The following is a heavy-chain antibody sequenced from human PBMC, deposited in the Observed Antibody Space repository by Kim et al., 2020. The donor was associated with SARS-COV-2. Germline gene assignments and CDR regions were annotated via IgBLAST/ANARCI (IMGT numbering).Heavy chain of an antibody. D-gene: IGHD3-3*01. CDR3: AKDLSVSHRRYYVFWSVSVHCFDP. J-gene: IGHJ5*02. CDR1: GFTFSSYA. Sequence: GGSLRLSCAASGFTFSSYAMSWVRQAPGKGLEWVSAISGSGGSTYYADSVKGRFTISRDNSKNTLYLQMNSLRAEDTAVYYCAKDLSVSHRRYYVFWSVSVHCFDPWGQGTLVTVSS. CDR2: ISGSGGST. V-gene: IGHV3-23*01.